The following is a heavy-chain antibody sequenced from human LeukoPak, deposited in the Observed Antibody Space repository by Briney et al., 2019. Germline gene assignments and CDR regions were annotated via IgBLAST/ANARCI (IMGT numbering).Heavy chain of an antibody. CDR3: ARAGYSYGIISYFDS. CDR1: GGSISSYY. J-gene: IGHJ4*02. D-gene: IGHD5-18*01. CDR2: IYYSGST. Sequence: NPSETLSLTCTVSGGSISSYYWSWIRQPPGKGLEWIGSIYYSGSTYYNPSLKNRVTISRDTSKNQFSLKLSSVTAADTAIYYCARAGYSYGIISYFDSWGQGTLVTVSS. V-gene: IGHV4-59*05.